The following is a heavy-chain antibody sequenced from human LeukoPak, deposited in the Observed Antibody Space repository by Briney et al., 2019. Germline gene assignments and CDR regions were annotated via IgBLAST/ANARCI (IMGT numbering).Heavy chain of an antibody. J-gene: IGHJ3*02. CDR1: GFTFSNYA. CDR3: ARDPFDSSGYHDAFDI. D-gene: IGHD3-22*01. CDR2: ISGSGGST. Sequence: GGSLRLSCAASGFTFSNYAMSWVRQAPGKGLEWVSAISGSGGSTYYADSVKGRFTISRDNSKNTLYLQMNSLRAEDTAVYYCARDPFDSSGYHDAFDIWGQGTMVTVSS. V-gene: IGHV3-23*01.